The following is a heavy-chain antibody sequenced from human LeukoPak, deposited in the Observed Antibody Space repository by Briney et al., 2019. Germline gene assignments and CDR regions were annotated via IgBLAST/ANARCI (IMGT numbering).Heavy chain of an antibody. CDR2: IYYSGSA. Sequence: SETLSLTCTVSGGSISSYYWSWIRQPPGKGLEWIAYIYYSGSANYNPSLKSRVTISVDTSKNQFSLKLSSVTAEDTAVYYCATYHFRGDTHYFDYWGQGILVTVSS. CDR3: ATYHFRGDTHYFDY. D-gene: IGHD3-10*02. CDR1: GGSISSYY. V-gene: IGHV4-59*01. J-gene: IGHJ4*02.